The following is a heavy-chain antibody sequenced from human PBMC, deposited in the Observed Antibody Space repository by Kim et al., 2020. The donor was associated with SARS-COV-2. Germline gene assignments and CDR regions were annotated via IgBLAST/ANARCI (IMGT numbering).Heavy chain of an antibody. CDR3: AGGGGKATGLYYYGMDV. V-gene: IGHV4-30-2*04. Sequence: LRSRVTISVDTSKNQFSLKLGSVTAADTAVYYCAGGGGKATGLYYYGMDVWGQGTTVTVSS. J-gene: IGHJ6*02. D-gene: IGHD3-16*01.